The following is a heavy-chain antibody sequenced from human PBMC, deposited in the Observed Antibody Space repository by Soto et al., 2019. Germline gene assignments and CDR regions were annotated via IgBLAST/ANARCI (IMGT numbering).Heavy chain of an antibody. CDR1: GFTFVSYA. Sequence: HPWESLSLACAASGFTFVSYAISFVGHAPRKWREWVSAISGSGGSTYYADSVKGRFTISRDNSKNTLYLQMNSLRAEDTAVYYCARGRVVPADFTRNNCYYYGMDVWGQGTTVTVSS. D-gene: IGHD2-2*01. J-gene: IGHJ6*02. CDR3: ARGRVVPADFTRNNCYYYGMDV. CDR2: ISGSGGST. V-gene: IGHV3-23*01.